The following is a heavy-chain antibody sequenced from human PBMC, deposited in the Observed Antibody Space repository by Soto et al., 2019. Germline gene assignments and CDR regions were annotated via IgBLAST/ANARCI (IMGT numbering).Heavy chain of an antibody. CDR3: AKQWVVRSYYYGMDV. Sequence: LRLSCAASGFTFDDYTMHWVRQAPGKGLEWVSLISWDGGSTYYADSVQGRFTISRDNSKNSLYLQMNSLRTEDTALYYCAKQWVVRSYYYGMDVWGQGTTVTVSS. D-gene: IGHD2-15*01. CDR1: GFTFDDYT. J-gene: IGHJ6*02. V-gene: IGHV3-43*01. CDR2: ISWDGGST.